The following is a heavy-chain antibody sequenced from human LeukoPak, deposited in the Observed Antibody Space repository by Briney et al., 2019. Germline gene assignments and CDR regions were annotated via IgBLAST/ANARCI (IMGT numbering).Heavy chain of an antibody. J-gene: IGHJ4*02. CDR1: GFTFSSYA. Sequence: PGGSLRLSCAASGFTFSSYAMSWVRQAPGKGLEWVSAISGSGGSTYYADSVKGRFTISRDNSKNTLYLQMNSLRAEDTAVYYCAKGGGYGSGSYYIPIYRGQGTLVTVSS. CDR3: AKGGGYGSGSYYIPIY. D-gene: IGHD3-10*01. CDR2: ISGSGGST. V-gene: IGHV3-23*01.